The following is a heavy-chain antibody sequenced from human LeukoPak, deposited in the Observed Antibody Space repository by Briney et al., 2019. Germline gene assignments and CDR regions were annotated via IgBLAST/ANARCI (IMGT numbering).Heavy chain of an antibody. V-gene: IGHV3-73*01. CDR3: TCRSYNNTGYPARQLRHDS. CDR2: IRSKGNNYAT. CDR1: GFIFSGSA. Sequence: GGSLRLSCAASGFIFSGSAIHWVRQASGKGLEWVGLIRSKGNNYATVYAASVKGRFTISRDDSKNTAHLQMNSLKTEDTAVYYCTCRSYNNTGYPARQLRHDSWGQGTLVAVSS. J-gene: IGHJ4*02. D-gene: IGHD3-22*01.